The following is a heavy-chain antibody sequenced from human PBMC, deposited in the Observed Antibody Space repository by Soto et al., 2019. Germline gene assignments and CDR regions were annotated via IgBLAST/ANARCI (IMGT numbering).Heavy chain of an antibody. D-gene: IGHD3-22*01. CDR3: ARAFRYYDSSGYGNWFDP. J-gene: IGHJ5*02. CDR1: GGSISSGGYY. Sequence: SETLSLTCTVSGGSISSGGYYWTWIRQHPGKGLEWIGYNYYSGITYYNPSLKSRVTISVDTSKNQFSLKLSSVTAADTAVYYCARAFRYYDSSGYGNWFDPWGQGTLVTVSS. CDR2: NYYSGIT. V-gene: IGHV4-31*03.